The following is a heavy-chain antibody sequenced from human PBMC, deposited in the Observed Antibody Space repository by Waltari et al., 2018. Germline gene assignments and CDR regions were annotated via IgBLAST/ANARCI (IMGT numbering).Heavy chain of an antibody. CDR2: INWDGSST. CDR3: ARVNSNYVNWFDP. CDR1: GFPFDHCA. D-gene: IGHD4-4*01. V-gene: IGHV3-20*04. Sequence: EEQLVESGGGVVRPGGSLRLSCAASGFPFDHCAMAWVRQAPGKGLEWVSGINWDGSSTGYADSVKGRFTISRDNAKNSLHLHVNSLTAEDTAFYYCARVNSNYVNWFDPWGQGTLVIVSS. J-gene: IGHJ5*02.